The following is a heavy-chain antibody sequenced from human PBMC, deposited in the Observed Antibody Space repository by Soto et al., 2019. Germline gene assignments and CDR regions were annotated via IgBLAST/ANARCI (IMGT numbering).Heavy chain of an antibody. V-gene: IGHV3-30*18. CDR2: ISYDGSNK. Sequence: PGGSLRLSCAASGFTFSSYGMHWVRQAPGKGLEWVAVISYDGSNKYYADSVKGRFTISRDNSKNTLYLQMNSLRAEDTAVYYCAKVIWASGPFDYWGQGTLVTVSS. J-gene: IGHJ4*02. D-gene: IGHD5-12*01. CDR1: GFTFSSYG. CDR3: AKVIWASGPFDY.